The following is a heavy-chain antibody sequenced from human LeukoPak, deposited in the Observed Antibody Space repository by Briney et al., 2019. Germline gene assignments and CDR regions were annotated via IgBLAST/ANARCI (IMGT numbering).Heavy chain of an antibody. D-gene: IGHD2-15*01. CDR2: IYYSGST. CDR3: ARPRGSPIGGYNWFDP. V-gene: IGHV4-39*01. Sequence: SETLSLTCTVSGGSISSSSYYWGWIRQPPGKGLEWIGSIYYSGSTYYNASLKGRVTISVDTSKNQFSLKLSSVTAADTAVYYCARPRGSPIGGYNWFDPWGQGTLVTVSS. CDR1: GGSISSSSYY. J-gene: IGHJ5*02.